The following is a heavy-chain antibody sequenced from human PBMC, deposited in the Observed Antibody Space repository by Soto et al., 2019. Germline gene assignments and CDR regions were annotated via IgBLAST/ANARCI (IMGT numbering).Heavy chain of an antibody. D-gene: IGHD5-18*01. CDR2: IIPIFGTA. J-gene: IGHJ6*02. CDR1: GGTFSSYA. Sequence: VASVKVSCKASGGTFSSYAISWARQAPGQGLEWMGGIIPIFGTANYAQKFQGRVTITADESTSTAYMELSSLRSEDTAVYYCARVAYRDTAVGYYGMDVWGQGTTVTVSS. V-gene: IGHV1-69*13. CDR3: ARVAYRDTAVGYYGMDV.